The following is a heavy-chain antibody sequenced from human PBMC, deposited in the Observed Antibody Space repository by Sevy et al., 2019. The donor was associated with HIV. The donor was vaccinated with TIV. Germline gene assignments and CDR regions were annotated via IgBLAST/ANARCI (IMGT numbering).Heavy chain of an antibody. Sequence: GGSLRLSCAASGFTVSSNYMSWVRQAPGKGLEWVSVIYSGGSTYYADSVKGRFTISRDNSKNTLYLQMNSLRAEDTAVYYCARGSRWYYDILTGYYSSYGMDVWGQGTTVTVSS. D-gene: IGHD3-9*01. J-gene: IGHJ6*02. CDR2: IYSGGST. CDR1: GFTVSSNY. CDR3: ARGSRWYYDILTGYYSSYGMDV. V-gene: IGHV3-53*01.